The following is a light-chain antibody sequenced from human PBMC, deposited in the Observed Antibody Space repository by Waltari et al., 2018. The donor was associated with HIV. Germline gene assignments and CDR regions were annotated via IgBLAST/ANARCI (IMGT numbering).Light chain of an antibody. J-gene: IGKJ2*01. V-gene: IGKV3-20*01. Sequence: EIVLTKSPGTLSLSTGERATISCRASQSVSSSYLAWYQQKPGQAPRLLIYGASSRATGIPDRFSGSGSGTDFTLTISRLEPEDFSVYYCQQYGSSPQTFGQGTKLEIK. CDR1: QSVSSSY. CDR3: QQYGSSPQT. CDR2: GAS.